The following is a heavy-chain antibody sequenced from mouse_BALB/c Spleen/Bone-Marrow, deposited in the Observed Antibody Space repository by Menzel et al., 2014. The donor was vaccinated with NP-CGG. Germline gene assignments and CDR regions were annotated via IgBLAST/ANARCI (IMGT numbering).Heavy chain of an antibody. CDR2: INPSSGYT. CDR3: AREVYGSWFAY. J-gene: IGHJ3*01. V-gene: IGHV1-4*01. D-gene: IGHD2-2*01. Sequence: QVQLKESGAELARPGASVKMSCKASGYTFDYYTVRWVKQRPGQGLEWIGYINPSSGYTNYNQKFKDKATLTADKSSSTAYMQLSSLTSEDSAVYYCAREVYGSWFAYWGQGTLVTVSA. CDR1: GYTFDYYT.